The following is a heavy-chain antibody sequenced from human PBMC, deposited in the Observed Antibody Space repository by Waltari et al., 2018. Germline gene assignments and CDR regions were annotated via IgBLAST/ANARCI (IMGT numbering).Heavy chain of an antibody. CDR3: AKDRSYDFWSGGGDY. Sequence: EVQLVESGGGLVQPGGSLRLSCAASGFTFSSYALSWVRQDRGKGLEWGSDISGSGCSTYYADSVKGRFTISRDNSKNTLYLQMNSLRAEDTAVYYCAKDRSYDFWSGGGDYWGQGTLVTVSS. J-gene: IGHJ4*02. CDR1: GFTFSSYA. CDR2: ISGSGCST. V-gene: IGHV3-23*04. D-gene: IGHD3-3*01.